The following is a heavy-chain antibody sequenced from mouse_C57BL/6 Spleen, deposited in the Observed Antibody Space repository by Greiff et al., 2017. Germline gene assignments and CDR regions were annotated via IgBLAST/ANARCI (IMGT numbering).Heavy chain of an antibody. J-gene: IGHJ4*01. V-gene: IGHV2-2*01. D-gene: IGHD2-5*01. Sequence: QVQLQQSGPGLVQPSQSLSITCTVSGFSLTSYGVHWVRQSPGKGLEWLGVIWSGGSTDYNAAFISRLSISKDNSKSHVFFKMNSLQADDTAIYYCARNQEIYYSNYDAMDYWGQGTSVTVSS. CDR3: ARNQEIYYSNYDAMDY. CDR2: IWSGGST. CDR1: GFSLTSYG.